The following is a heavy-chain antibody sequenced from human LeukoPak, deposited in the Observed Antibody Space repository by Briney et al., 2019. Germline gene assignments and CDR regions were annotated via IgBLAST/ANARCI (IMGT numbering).Heavy chain of an antibody. CDR1: GFTFSSYG. J-gene: IGHJ3*02. D-gene: IGHD2-21*01. CDR2: ISYDGSNK. Sequence: GGSLRLSCAASGFTFSSYGMHWVRQAPGKGLEWVAVISYDGSNKYYADSVKGRFTISRDNSKNTLYLQMNSLRAEDTAVYYCARVGGDLDLNAFDIWGQGTMVTVSS. CDR3: ARVGGDLDLNAFDI. V-gene: IGHV3-30*03.